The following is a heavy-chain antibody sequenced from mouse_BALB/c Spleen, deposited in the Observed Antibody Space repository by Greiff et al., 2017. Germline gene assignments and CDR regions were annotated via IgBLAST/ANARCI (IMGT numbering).Heavy chain of an antibody. V-gene: IGHV1-69*02. Sequence: QVQLQQPGAELVRPGASVKLSCKASGYTFTSYWINWVKQRPGQGLEWIGNIYPSDSYTNYNQKFKDKATLTVDKSSSTAYMQLSSPTSEDSAVYYCTRSGDGYYVAWFAYWGQGTLVTVSA. CDR3: TRSGDGYYVAWFAY. J-gene: IGHJ3*01. CDR1: GYTFTSYW. D-gene: IGHD2-3*01. CDR2: IYPSDSYT.